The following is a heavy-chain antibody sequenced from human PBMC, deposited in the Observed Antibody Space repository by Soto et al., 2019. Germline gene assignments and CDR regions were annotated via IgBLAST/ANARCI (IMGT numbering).Heavy chain of an antibody. D-gene: IGHD2-8*02. CDR1: GGSFSGYY. CDR3: ARDKITGLVDY. J-gene: IGHJ4*02. V-gene: IGHV4-34*01. CDR2: INHSGST. Sequence: QVQLQQWGAGLLKPSETLSLTCAVYGGSFSGYYWTWIRQPPGTGLEWIGEINHSGSTTYNPSLKSRVTISVDTSKNQFPLKLTSVTAADTAGYYCARDKITGLVDYWGQGTLVTVSS.